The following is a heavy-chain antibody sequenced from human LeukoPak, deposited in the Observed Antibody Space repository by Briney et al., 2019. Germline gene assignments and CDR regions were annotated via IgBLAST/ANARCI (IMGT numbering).Heavy chain of an antibody. Sequence: GGSLRLSCAASGFTFSSYAMSWVRQAPGKGLEWVSAISGSGGSTYYADSVKGRFTISRDNSKNTLYLQMNSLRAEDTAVYYCAKDDRWGWLQLGAFDIWGQGTMVTVAS. CDR3: AKDDRWGWLQLGAFDI. CDR2: ISGSGGST. J-gene: IGHJ3*02. CDR1: GFTFSSYA. V-gene: IGHV3-23*01. D-gene: IGHD5-24*01.